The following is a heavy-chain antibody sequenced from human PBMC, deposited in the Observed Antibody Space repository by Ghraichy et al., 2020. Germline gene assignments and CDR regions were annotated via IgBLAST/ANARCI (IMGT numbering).Heavy chain of an antibody. CDR3: ARGPPSRIVGARGPYYYGMDV. CDR2: INHSGST. V-gene: IGHV4-34*01. Sequence: SETLSLTCAVYGGSFSGYYWSWIRQPPGKGLEWIGEINHSGSTNYNPSLKSRVTISVDTSKNQFSLKLSSVTAADTAVYYCARGPPSRIVGARGPYYYGMDVWGQGTTVTVSS. J-gene: IGHJ6*02. D-gene: IGHD1-26*01. CDR1: GGSFSGYY.